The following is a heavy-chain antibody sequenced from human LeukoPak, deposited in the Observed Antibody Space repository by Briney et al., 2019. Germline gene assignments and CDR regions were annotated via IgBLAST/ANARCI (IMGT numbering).Heavy chain of an antibody. Sequence: PQTLSLTSTVSVGSISIGVYYCTWVRQPPGNGLEWLGYIYYNVRTDYNPSVKSRITISGNTSKNQFSLKLISVSAADTAVYYCARYLPRAQEGWFDLWGQGTLVTVSS. CDR2: IYYNVRT. CDR1: VGSISIGVYY. J-gene: IGHJ5*02. D-gene: IGHD1-26*01. CDR3: ARYLPRAQEGWFDL. V-gene: IGHV4-30-4*01.